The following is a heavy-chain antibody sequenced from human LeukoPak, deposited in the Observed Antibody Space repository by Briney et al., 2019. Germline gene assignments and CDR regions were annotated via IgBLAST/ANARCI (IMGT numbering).Heavy chain of an antibody. CDR2: ISYDGSNK. D-gene: IGHD2-2*02. CDR1: GFTFSSYA. CDR3: ARETDPYHFDY. V-gene: IGHV3-30-3*01. Sequence: GGSLRLSCAASGFTFSSYAMHWVRQAPGKGLGWVAVISYDGSNKYYADSVKGRFTISRDNSKITLYLQMNSLRAEDTAVYYCARETDPYHFDYWGQGTLVTVSS. J-gene: IGHJ4*02.